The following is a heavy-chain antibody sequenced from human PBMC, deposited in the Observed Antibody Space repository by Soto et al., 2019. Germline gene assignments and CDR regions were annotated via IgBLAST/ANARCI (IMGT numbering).Heavy chain of an antibody. CDR3: ARMVSLRSLRCFDP. CDR2: VNPGSGDT. J-gene: IGHJ5*02. V-gene: IGHV1-8*01. Sequence: ASVKVSCKASGYTFTNNDVSWVRQATGQGLEWMGWVNPGSGDTGYAQKFQGRLTMTRDISIATAYMELNSLTSEDTAIYYCARMVSLRSLRCFDPCCQGPLVTRS. D-gene: IGHD2-8*01. CDR1: GYTFTNND.